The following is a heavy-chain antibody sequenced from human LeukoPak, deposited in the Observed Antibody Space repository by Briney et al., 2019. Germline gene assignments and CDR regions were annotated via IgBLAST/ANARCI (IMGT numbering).Heavy chain of an antibody. V-gene: IGHV3-23*01. D-gene: IGHD3-10*01. CDR1: GFAFSTFA. CDR2: IRCSGGST. CDR3: AKDPGLLWFGESQYFDY. Sequence: PGGSQRLPRAPSGFAFSTFAMSWAPEPPGRGWEWVSAIRCSGGSTYYADSVKGRFTISRDNSKNTLYLQMNSLRAEDTAVYYCAKDPGLLWFGESQYFDYWGQGTLVTVSS. J-gene: IGHJ4*02.